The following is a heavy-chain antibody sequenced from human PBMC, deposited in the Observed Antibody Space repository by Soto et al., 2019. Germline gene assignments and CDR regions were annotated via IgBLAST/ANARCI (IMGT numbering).Heavy chain of an antibody. CDR3: ATDHPRNHDLCSAPPGWFDT. D-gene: IGHD3-3*01. J-gene: IGHJ5*02. Sequence: PGGSLRLSCAASGFTFSSYAMHWVRQAPGKGLEWVAVISYDGSNKYYADSVKGRFTISRDNSKNTLYLQMNSLRAEDTAVYYCATDHPRNHDLCSAPPGWFDTWGQGTLVTVSS. CDR2: ISYDGSNK. CDR1: GFTFSSYA. V-gene: IGHV3-30-3*01.